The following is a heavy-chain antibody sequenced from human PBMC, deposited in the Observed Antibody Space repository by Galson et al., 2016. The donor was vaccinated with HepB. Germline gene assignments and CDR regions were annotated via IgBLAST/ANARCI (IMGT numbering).Heavy chain of an antibody. D-gene: IGHD4-17*01. CDR3: ANAIGYTVTTSPHY. CDR2: ISYAGSNN. Sequence: SLRLSCAASGFNFNHSCMHWVRQAPGKGLEWVAAISYAGSNNYYADSLTGRFPISRDNSQNTMSLQMNSLRAEDTAVYYCANAIGYTVTTSPHYWGQGTLVTVSS. V-gene: IGHV3-30*18. CDR1: GFNFNHSC. J-gene: IGHJ4*02.